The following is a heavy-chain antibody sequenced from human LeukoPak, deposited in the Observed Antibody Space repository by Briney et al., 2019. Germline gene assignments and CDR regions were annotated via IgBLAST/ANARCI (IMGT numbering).Heavy chain of an antibody. CDR1: GLIFSNYV. J-gene: IGHJ4*02. Sequence: GGSLRLSCAASGLIFSNYVMHWARQAPGKGLEYVSAISSNGGSTYYANSVKGRFTISRDNSKNTLYLQVGSLRAEDVAVYYCARGITDDSNMVDYWGQGTLVTVSS. CDR2: ISSNGGST. CDR3: ARGITDDSNMVDY. V-gene: IGHV3-64*01. D-gene: IGHD3-22*01.